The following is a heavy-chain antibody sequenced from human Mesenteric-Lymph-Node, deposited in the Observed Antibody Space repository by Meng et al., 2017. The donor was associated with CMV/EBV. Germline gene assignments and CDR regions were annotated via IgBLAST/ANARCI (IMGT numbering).Heavy chain of an antibody. D-gene: IGHD3-3*01. CDR3: ARDLNNDDFWSGYYGY. CDR1: GFTFSDYY. CDR2: ISSGGSTI. Sequence: LSLTCAASGFTFSDYYMNWIRQAPGGGLEWLSYISSGGSTIYYADSVKGRFTISRDNAKNSLYLQMNSLRAEDTAVYYCARDLNNDDFWSGYYGYWGQGTLVTVSS. V-gene: IGHV3-11*04. J-gene: IGHJ4*02.